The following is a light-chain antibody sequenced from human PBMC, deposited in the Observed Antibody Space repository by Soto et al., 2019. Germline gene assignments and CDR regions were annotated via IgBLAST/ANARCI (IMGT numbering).Light chain of an antibody. V-gene: IGKV3-20*01. Sequence: EIVLTHSPGTLSLSPGERATLSCRASQSVSSGYLAWYQQKPGQVPRPLIYGASTKATGIPDRFSGSGSGTYFTLTISRREPGDFAVYYCHQYGGSPFAFGAGNNVYI. J-gene: IGKJ3*01. CDR2: GAS. CDR1: QSVSSGY. CDR3: HQYGGSPFA.